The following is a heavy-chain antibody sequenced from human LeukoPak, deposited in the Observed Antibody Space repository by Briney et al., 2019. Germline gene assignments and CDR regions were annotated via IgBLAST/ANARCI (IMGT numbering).Heavy chain of an antibody. Sequence: ASETLSLTCAVSGGSISSGGYSWSWIRQPPGKGLEWIGYIYHSGSTYYNPSLKSRVTISVDRSKNQFSLKLSSVTAADTAVYYCADLNSYCSSTSCSSGIPYWGQGTLVTVSS. CDR2: IYHSGST. J-gene: IGHJ4*02. CDR1: GGSISSGGYS. CDR3: ADLNSYCSSTSCSSGIPY. V-gene: IGHV4-30-2*01. D-gene: IGHD2-2*01.